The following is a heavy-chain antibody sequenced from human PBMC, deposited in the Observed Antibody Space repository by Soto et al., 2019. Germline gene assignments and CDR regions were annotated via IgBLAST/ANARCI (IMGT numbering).Heavy chain of an antibody. J-gene: IGHJ6*04. D-gene: IGHD3-10*01. CDR1: GFTLRDSA. Sequence: EVQLVESGGGLVQPGRSLRLSCAASGFTLRDSAMHWVRQVTGGGLEWVSGIYASGRVGYVDSVKGRFTISRDVAKNSLYLQMDSLTTEDPALYYCVKDSLAGGADVWGEGTTVNVSS. CDR3: VKDSLAGGADV. CDR2: IYASGRV. V-gene: IGHV3-9*01.